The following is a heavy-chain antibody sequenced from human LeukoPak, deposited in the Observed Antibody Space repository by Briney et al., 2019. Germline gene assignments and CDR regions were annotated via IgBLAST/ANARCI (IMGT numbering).Heavy chain of an antibody. CDR3: ARGLVGATAQGVDY. CDR1: GYTVTGYC. J-gene: IGHJ4*02. Sequence: SLTLSCNYYGYTVTGYCMYWGRQAHGQRLEWMGWINPNSGGTNYAQKFQGRVTMTRDTSISTAYMELSRLRSDDTAVYYCARGLVGATAQGVDYWGQGTLVTVSS. CDR2: INPNSGGT. D-gene: IGHD1-26*01. V-gene: IGHV1-2*02.